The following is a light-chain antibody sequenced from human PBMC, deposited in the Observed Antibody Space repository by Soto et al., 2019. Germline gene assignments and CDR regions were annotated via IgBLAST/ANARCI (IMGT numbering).Light chain of an antibody. Sequence: DIQMTQSPSTLSGSVGDRVTITXXXXQTISSWLAWYQQKPGKAPKLLIYKASTLKSGVPSRFSGSGSGTEFTLTISSLQPDDFATYYCQHYNSYSEAFGQGTKVELK. J-gene: IGKJ1*01. CDR3: QHYNSYSEA. CDR1: QTISSW. CDR2: KAS. V-gene: IGKV1-5*03.